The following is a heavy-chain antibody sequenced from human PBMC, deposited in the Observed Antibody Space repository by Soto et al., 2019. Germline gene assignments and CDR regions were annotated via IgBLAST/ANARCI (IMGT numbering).Heavy chain of an antibody. CDR2: IKSKTDGGTT. CDR1: GFTFSNAW. CDR3: TTDPEHSSSAALYYGMDV. V-gene: IGHV3-15*07. Sequence: GGSLRRSCAASGFTFSNAWMNWVRQAPGKGLEWVGRIKSKTDGGTTDYAAPVKGRFTISRDDSKNTLYLQMNSLKTEDTAVYYCTTDPEHSSSAALYYGMDVWGQGTTVTVSS. J-gene: IGHJ6*02. D-gene: IGHD6-6*01.